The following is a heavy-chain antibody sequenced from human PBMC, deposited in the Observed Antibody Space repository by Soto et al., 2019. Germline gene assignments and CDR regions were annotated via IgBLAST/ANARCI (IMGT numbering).Heavy chain of an antibody. J-gene: IGHJ3*02. V-gene: IGHV3-21*01. Sequence: EVQLVESGGGLVKPGGSLRLSCAGSGFTFSIYTFHWVRQAPGKGLEWVSSITSSSTYIYYADSVKGRFTISRDNDKSSVSLQLNSLRGEDTAVYYCARDNSGGLHDAFDIWGQGTMVSVS. CDR3: ARDNSGGLHDAFDI. CDR1: GFTFSIYT. CDR2: ITSSSTYI. D-gene: IGHD1-26*01.